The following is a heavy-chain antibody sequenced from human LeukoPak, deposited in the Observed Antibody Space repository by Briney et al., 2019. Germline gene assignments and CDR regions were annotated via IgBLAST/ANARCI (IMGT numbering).Heavy chain of an antibody. D-gene: IGHD4-17*01. CDR1: GFTFRIYA. V-gene: IGHV3-48*01. CDR2: ISTGSNTL. Sequence: GGSLRLSCAASGFTFRIYAMNWVRQAPGMGLEWVSYISTGSNTLYYAQSVKGRFTISRDDAKNSVYLQMDSLRADDTAVYYCAREENGDYDVWFDPWGQGTLVTVSS. CDR3: AREENGDYDVWFDP. J-gene: IGHJ5*02.